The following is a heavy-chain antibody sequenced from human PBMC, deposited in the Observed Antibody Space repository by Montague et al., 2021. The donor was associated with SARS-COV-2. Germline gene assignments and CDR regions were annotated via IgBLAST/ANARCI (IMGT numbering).Heavy chain of an antibody. D-gene: IGHD5-18*01. CDR2: IYYSGST. J-gene: IGHJ6*02. CDR3: AGISKYSYGIYYYGMDV. CDR1: GGSISSYY. V-gene: IGHV4-59*01. Sequence: SETLSLTCTVSGGSISSYYWSWIRQPPGKGLEWIGYIYYSGSTXXXPSXXXRVTISVDTSKNQFPLKLSSVTAADTAVYYCAGISKYSYGIYYYGMDVWGQGTTVTVSS.